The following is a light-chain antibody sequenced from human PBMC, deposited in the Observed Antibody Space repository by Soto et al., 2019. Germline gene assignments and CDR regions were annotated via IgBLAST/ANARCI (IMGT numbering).Light chain of an antibody. CDR1: SSDVGGYNL. CDR2: EGS. CDR3: YSYAGRNLYV. J-gene: IGLJ1*01. Sequence: QSVLTQPASVSGSPGQSITSSCTGTSSDVGGYNLVSWYQQHPGKAPKLMIYEGSQRPSGVSNRFSGSKSGNTASLTISGLQAEDEADYYCYSYAGRNLYVFGTGTKVTVL. V-gene: IGLV2-23*01.